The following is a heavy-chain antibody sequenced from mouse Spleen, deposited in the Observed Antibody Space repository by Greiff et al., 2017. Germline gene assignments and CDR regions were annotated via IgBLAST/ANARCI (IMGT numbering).Heavy chain of an antibody. Sequence: EVQLQQPGAELVKPGASVKLSCKASGYTFTSYWMHWVKQRPEQGLEWIGWIDPENGDTEYASKFQGKATITADTSSNTAYLQLSSLTSEDTAVYYCTFYDGYYFDYWGQGTTLTVSS. J-gene: IGHJ2*01. V-gene: IGHV14-4*01. CDR1: GYTFTSYW. D-gene: IGHD2-3*01. CDR3: TFYDGYYFDY. CDR2: IDPENGDT.